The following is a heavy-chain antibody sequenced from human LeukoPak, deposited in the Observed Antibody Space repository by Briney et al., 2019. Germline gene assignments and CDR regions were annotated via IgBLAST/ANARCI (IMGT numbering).Heavy chain of an antibody. J-gene: IGHJ6*02. D-gene: IGHD5-18*01. CDR2: ISAYNGNT. CDR3: ARGSLDTATERASYYYYGMDV. V-gene: IGHV1-18*01. CDR1: GYTFTSYG. Sequence: ASVKVSCKASGYTFTSYGISWVRQAPGQGLEWMGWISAYNGNTNYAQKLQGRVTMTTDTSTSTAYMELRSLRSDDTAVYYCARGSLDTATERASYYYYGMDVWGQGTTVTVSS.